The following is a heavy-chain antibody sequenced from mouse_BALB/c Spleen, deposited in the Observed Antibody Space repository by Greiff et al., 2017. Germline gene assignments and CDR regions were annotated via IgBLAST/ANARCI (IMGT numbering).Heavy chain of an antibody. V-gene: IGHV2-4-1*01. CDR2: IWSGGST. Sequence: QVQLQQSGPGLVQPSQSLSITCTVSGFSLTSYGVHWVRQSPGKGLEWLGVIWSGGSTDYNAAFISRLSMSKDNSKSQVFLKMSSLQADDTAIYYCARVTTVRGLDYWGQGTTLTVSS. D-gene: IGHD1-1*01. J-gene: IGHJ2*01. CDR1: GFSLTSYG. CDR3: ARVTTVRGLDY.